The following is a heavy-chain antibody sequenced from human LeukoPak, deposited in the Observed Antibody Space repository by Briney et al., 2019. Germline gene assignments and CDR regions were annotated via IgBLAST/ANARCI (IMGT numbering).Heavy chain of an antibody. CDR2: INWNGGST. CDR1: GFTFDDYG. V-gene: IGHV3-20*04. CDR3: ARTIVVVPAAATYYYYYYMDV. D-gene: IGHD2-2*01. Sequence: GGSLRLSCAASGFTFDDYGMSWVRQAPGKGLEWVSGINWNGGSTGYADSVKGRFTISRDNAKNSLHLQMNSLRAEDTALYYCARTIVVVPAAATYYYYYYMDVWGKGTTVTVSS. J-gene: IGHJ6*03.